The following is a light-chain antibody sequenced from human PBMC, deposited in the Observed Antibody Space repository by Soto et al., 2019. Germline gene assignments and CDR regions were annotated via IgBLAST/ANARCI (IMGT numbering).Light chain of an antibody. CDR1: QGISNY. CDR2: AAS. CDR3: QEYSSAPHT. V-gene: IGKV1-27*01. J-gene: IGKJ2*01. Sequence: DIQMTQSPSSLSASVGDRVTITCRASQGISNYLAWYQQKPGKVPKLLIYAASTLQSGVPSRFSGSGSGTDFTLTISRLQPEDVATCYCQEYSSAPHTFGQGTKLEIK.